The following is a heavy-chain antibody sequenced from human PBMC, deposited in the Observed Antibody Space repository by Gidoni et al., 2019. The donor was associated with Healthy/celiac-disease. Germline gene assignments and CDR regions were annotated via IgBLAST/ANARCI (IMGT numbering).Heavy chain of an antibody. CDR3: ATQPREVADFALDY. Sequence: VQLVPSGAEVKTRGAAVKVSCKVSGYTLTEFSLHWVRQAPGKGLEWMGGFDTEDGATIYAQNFQGRVTMTDNTSTATSYMQLSSLRSDDTAVYYSATQPREVADFALDYWGQGTLVTVSS. CDR2: FDTEDGAT. D-gene: IGHD6-19*01. J-gene: IGHJ4*02. V-gene: IGHV1-24*01. CDR1: GYTLTEFS.